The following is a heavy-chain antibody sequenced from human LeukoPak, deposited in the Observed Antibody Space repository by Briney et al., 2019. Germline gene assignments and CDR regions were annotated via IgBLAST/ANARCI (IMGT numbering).Heavy chain of an antibody. Sequence: PGGPLRLPCAASGFPFSSSGMDGVRKAPGKGLVGVSHINSDGSTTNYADSVKGRFTISRDNAKNTLYLQMNSLRAEDTAVYYCARPNIGNWFGPWGQGTLVTVSS. D-gene: IGHD2/OR15-2a*01. CDR3: ARPNIGNWFGP. J-gene: IGHJ5*02. CDR2: INSDGSTT. CDR1: GFPFSSSG. V-gene: IGHV3-74*01.